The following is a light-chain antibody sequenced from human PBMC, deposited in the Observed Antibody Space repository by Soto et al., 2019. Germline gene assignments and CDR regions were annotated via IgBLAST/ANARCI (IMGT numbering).Light chain of an antibody. CDR3: SSYTSSSTLEGVV. V-gene: IGLV2-14*01. CDR1: SSDVGGYNY. CDR2: DVR. J-gene: IGLJ2*01. Sequence: QSVLTQPASVSGSPGQSITISCTGTSSDVGGYNYVSWYQQYPGKAPKLMIYDVRNRPSGVSNRFSGSKSGKTASLTISGLQAEDEADYYCSSYTSSSTLEGVVFGGGTKVTVL.